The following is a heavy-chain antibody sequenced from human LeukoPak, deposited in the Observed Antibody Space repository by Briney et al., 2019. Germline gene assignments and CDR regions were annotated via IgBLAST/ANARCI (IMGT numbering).Heavy chain of an antibody. J-gene: IGHJ4*02. Sequence: SETLSLTCTVSGGSISSSSYYWGWIRQPPGKGLEWIGDIYYSGSTNYSPSLKSRVTMSVDTSKNQFSLRLSSVTAADTAVYFCTRNSGRQDFWGQGTLVTVSS. CDR3: TRNSGRQDF. D-gene: IGHD1-26*01. CDR2: IYYSGST. V-gene: IGHV4-61*05. CDR1: GGSISSSSYY.